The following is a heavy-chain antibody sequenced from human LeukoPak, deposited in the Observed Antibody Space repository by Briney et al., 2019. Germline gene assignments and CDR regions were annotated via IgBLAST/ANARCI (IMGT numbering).Heavy chain of an antibody. V-gene: IGHV4-4*07. CDR2: IYNGGII. D-gene: IGHD6-19*01. Sequence: SETLSLTCTVSGDSISRYYWSWIRQPAGKGLEWIGRIYNGGIITYNPSLKSRVTMSIDTSNNQFSLRLRFVTAADTAVYYCARDPRGYSSGWYSDFDYWGQGTLVTVSS. J-gene: IGHJ4*02. CDR1: GDSISRYY. CDR3: ARDPRGYSSGWYSDFDY.